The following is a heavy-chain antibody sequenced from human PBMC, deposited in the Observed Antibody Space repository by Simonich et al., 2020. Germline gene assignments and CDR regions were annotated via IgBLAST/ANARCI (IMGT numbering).Heavy chain of an antibody. J-gene: IGHJ4*02. V-gene: IGHV1-18*01. CDR3: ARASRGTWWYYYFDY. D-gene: IGHD2-15*01. CDR1: GYTFTSYG. Sequence: QVQLVQSGAEVKKPGASVKVFCKASGYTFTSYGISWVRQAPGQGLEWMGWISAYNGNTNYAQKLQGRVTMTTDTSTSTAYMELRSLRSDDTAVYYCARASRGTWWYYYFDYWGQGTLVTVSS. CDR2: ISAYNGNT.